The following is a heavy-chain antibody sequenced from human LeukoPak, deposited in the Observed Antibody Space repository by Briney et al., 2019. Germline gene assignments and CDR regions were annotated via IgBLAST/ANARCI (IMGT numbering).Heavy chain of an antibody. J-gene: IGHJ4*02. CDR2: IHPNSGGT. CDR1: GYTFTGYY. CDR3: ARDGVVRGVIIY. V-gene: IGHV1-2*02. D-gene: IGHD3-10*01. Sequence: ASVKVSCKASGYTFTGYYIHWVRQAPGQGLEWRGWIHPNSGGTNYAQKFQGRVTMTRDTSINTAYMELSRLRSDDTAVYYCARDGVVRGVIIYRGQGTLVTVAS.